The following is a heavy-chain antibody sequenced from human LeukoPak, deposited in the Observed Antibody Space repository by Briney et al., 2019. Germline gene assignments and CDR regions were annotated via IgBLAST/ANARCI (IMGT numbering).Heavy chain of an antibody. Sequence: SETLSLTCVVYGGSFSGYYWSWIRQPPGKGLEWIGEINHSGSTNYNPSLKSRGTMSVDTSNNQFSLKLSSVTAADTAVYYCARITDRTIFGEIMHGFDIWGQGTPVTVSS. CDR1: GGSFSGYY. V-gene: IGHV4-34*01. D-gene: IGHD3-3*01. CDR3: ARITDRTIFGEIMHGFDI. CDR2: INHSGST. J-gene: IGHJ3*02.